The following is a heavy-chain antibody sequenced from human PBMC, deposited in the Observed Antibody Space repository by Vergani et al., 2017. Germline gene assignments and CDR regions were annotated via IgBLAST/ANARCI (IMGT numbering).Heavy chain of an antibody. D-gene: IGHD3-3*01. J-gene: IGHJ4*02. CDR1: GFTFSIFA. V-gene: IGHV3-23*01. Sequence: EVQLLESGGGLVQPGGSLRLSCAASGFTFSIFAMSWVRQAPGKALECVSAISGGVGATSDADPVKGRFTIARDKSKNTQYLQMHSLRAEDTAVYYCAKDLSGSTDHDFESGQGSYWGQGTLVTVSS. CDR2: ISGGVGAT. CDR3: AKDLSGSTDHDFESGQGSY.